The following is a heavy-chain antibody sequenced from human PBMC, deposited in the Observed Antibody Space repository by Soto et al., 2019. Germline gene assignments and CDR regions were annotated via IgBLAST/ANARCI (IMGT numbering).Heavy chain of an antibody. CDR1: GDSISSADYC. D-gene: IGHD1-1*01. Sequence: SETLSLTCTVSGDSISSADYCWSWIRQTPGKGLEWIGHIFYSGTTYYNPSLKSRLTISVDTSKNHFSLRLTSVTAADTAVYYCARDLWVEPELYYYGMDVWGQGTTVTVSS. V-gene: IGHV4-30-4*01. CDR2: IFYSGTT. CDR3: ARDLWVEPELYYYGMDV. J-gene: IGHJ6*02.